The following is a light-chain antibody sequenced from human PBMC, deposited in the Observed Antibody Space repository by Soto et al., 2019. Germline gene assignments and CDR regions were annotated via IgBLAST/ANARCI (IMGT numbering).Light chain of an antibody. J-gene: IGKJ3*01. CDR2: DVS. CDR1: QDITTY. V-gene: IGKV1-33*01. Sequence: DIPLTQSPSSLSASVGDRVTITCQASQDITTYLNWFQQKPGKPPKLLIYDVSKLETGVPSRFSGTGSGTNFIFTISSLQPEDIATYYCHHYYTLPYFFGPGTKVDF. CDR3: HHYYTLPYF.